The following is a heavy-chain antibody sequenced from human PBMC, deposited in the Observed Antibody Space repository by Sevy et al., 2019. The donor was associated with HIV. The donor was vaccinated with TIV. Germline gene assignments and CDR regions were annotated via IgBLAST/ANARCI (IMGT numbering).Heavy chain of an antibody. CDR2: IIPIFGTA. V-gene: IGHV1-69*13. Sequence: ASVEVSCKASGGTFSSYAISWVRQAPGQGLEWMGGIIPIFGTANYAQKFQGRVTITADESTSTAYMELSSLRSEDTAVYYCARAYYEAFYYYGMDVWGQGTTVTVSS. D-gene: IGHD3-22*01. J-gene: IGHJ6*02. CDR3: ARAYYEAFYYYGMDV. CDR1: GGTFSSYA.